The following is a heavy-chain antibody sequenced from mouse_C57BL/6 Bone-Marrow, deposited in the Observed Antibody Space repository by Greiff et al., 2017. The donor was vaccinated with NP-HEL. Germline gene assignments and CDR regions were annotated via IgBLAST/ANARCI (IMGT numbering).Heavy chain of an antibody. CDR3: ARDGYYGSSFYYFDY. CDR1: GYSITSGYY. D-gene: IGHD1-1*01. Sequence: EVQLQESGPGLVKPSQSLSLTCSVTGYSITSGYYWNWIRQFPGNKLEWMGYISYDGSNNYNPSLKNRISITRDTSKNQFFLKLNSVTTEDTATYYCARDGYYGSSFYYFDYWGQGTTLTVSS. CDR2: ISYDGSN. V-gene: IGHV3-6*01. J-gene: IGHJ2*01.